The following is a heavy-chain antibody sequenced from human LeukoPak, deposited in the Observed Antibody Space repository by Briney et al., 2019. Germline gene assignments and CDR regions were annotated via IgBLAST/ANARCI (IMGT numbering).Heavy chain of an antibody. V-gene: IGHV3-48*04. CDR3: ARDWRGSSGFTIDY. J-gene: IGHJ4*02. D-gene: IGHD6-19*01. Sequence: GGSLRLSCAASGFTFSSYAMSWVRQAPGKGLEWVSYISSSGSTIYYADSVKGRFTISRDNAKNSLYLQMNSLRAEDTAVYYCARDWRGSSGFTIDYWGQGTLVTVSS. CDR1: GFTFSSYA. CDR2: ISSSGSTI.